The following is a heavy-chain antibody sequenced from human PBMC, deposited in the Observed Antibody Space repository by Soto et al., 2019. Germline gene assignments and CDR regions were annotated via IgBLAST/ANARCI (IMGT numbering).Heavy chain of an antibody. D-gene: IGHD3-3*01. Sequence: GGSLRLSCATSGFIFSSYALSWVRQAPGKGLEWVSTISVTGGSTNYADSVKGRLTISRDNSKNTLYLQMDSLRADDTAVYYCARARRSGPYTLDYWGLGTLVTVSS. J-gene: IGHJ4*02. V-gene: IGHV3-23*01. CDR1: GFIFSSYA. CDR3: ARARRSGPYTLDY. CDR2: ISVTGGST.